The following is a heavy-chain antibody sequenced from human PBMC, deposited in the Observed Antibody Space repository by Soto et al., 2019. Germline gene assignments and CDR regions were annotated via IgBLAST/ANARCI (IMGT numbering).Heavy chain of an antibody. V-gene: IGHV1-69*01. D-gene: IGHD3-22*01. Sequence: QVQLVQSGAEVKEPGSSVKVSCKASGGTFSSYGINWVRQAPGQGLEWMGGIIPLFGTANYAQKFKGRVTITADDSTSTDYMELSSLRSEDTAVYYCARDGTLYASTAYYSLYWGQGTLVTVSS. CDR3: ARDGTLYASTAYYSLY. CDR1: GGTFSSYG. CDR2: IIPLFGTA. J-gene: IGHJ4*02.